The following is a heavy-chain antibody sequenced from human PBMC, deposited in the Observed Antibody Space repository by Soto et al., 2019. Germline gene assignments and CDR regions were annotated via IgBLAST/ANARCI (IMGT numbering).Heavy chain of an antibody. J-gene: IGHJ5*01. Sequence: SETLSLTCTVSGGSISAYYWSWIRQTPGKGLEWIAYIYYSGSTNYNPSLKSRVTISVDTSKNQCSLKLSSATDADTALYYCARASYYSDSFGYFHDSWGHGTLVTVSS. V-gene: IGHV4-59*01. CDR2: IYYSGST. CDR1: GGSISAYY. CDR3: ARASYYSDSFGYFHDS. D-gene: IGHD3-22*01.